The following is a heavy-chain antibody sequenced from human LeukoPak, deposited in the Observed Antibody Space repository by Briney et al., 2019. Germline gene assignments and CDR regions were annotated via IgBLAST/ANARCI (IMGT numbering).Heavy chain of an antibody. CDR3: ARDFSGYDEYYFDY. V-gene: IGHV1-2*06. CDR1: GYTFTSYD. CDR2: INPNSGGT. D-gene: IGHD5-12*01. Sequence: GASVKVSCKASGYTFTSYDINWVRQATGQGLEWMGRINPNSGGTNYAQKFQGRVTMTRDTSISTAYMELSRLRSDDTAVYYCARDFSGYDEYYFDYWGQGTLVTVSS. J-gene: IGHJ4*02.